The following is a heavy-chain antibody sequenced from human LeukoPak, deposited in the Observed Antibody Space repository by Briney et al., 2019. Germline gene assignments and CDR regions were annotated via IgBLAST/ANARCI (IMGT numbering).Heavy chain of an antibody. J-gene: IGHJ4*02. CDR3: AKAFRELLEDYFDY. CDR2: ISWNSGSI. D-gene: IGHD1-26*01. CDR1: GFTFDDYA. Sequence: GRSLRLSCAASGFTFDDYAMHWVRQAPGKGLEWVSGISWNSGSIGYADSVKGRFTISRDNAKNSLYLQMNSLRAEDMALYYCAKAFRELLEDYFDYWGQGTLVTVSS. V-gene: IGHV3-9*03.